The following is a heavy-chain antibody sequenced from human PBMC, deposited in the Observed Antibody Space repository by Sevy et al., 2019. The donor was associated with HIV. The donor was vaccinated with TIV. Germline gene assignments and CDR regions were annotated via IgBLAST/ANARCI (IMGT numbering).Heavy chain of an antibody. CDR2: VNLDGSGK. V-gene: IGHV3-7*01. J-gene: IGHJ4*02. Sequence: GGSLRLSCAASGFSFSSYWMTWFRQAPGKELEWMANVNLDGSGKYYVDSVKGRFTISRDNARNSLSLQMNSLRAEDSAVYYCARSVDYWGQGTLVTVSS. CDR3: ARSVDY. CDR1: GFSFSSYW.